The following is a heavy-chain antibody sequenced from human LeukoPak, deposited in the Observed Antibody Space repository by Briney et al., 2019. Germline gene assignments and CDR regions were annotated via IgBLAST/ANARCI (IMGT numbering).Heavy chain of an antibody. V-gene: IGHV4-59*01. J-gene: IGHJ4*02. D-gene: IGHD5-18*01. CDR2: IYYTGST. CDR3: ARWGGYSYGFTRGFDS. CDR1: GGSICSYY. Sequence: SETLSLTCTVSGGSICSYYWSWIRQPPGKGLEWIGSIYYTGSTIYNPSLQSRVTISLDMSKSQFSLSLSSVTAADTAVYYCARWGGYSYGFTRGFDSWGQGTLVTVSS.